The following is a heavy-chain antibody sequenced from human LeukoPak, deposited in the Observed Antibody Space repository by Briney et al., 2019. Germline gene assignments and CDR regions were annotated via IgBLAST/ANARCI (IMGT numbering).Heavy chain of an antibody. J-gene: IGHJ5*02. CDR2: IYYSGST. Sequence: SETLSLTCTVSGGSISSSSYYWGWIRQPPGKGLEWIGSIYYSGSTYYNPSLKSRVTISVDTSKNQFSLKLSSVTAADTAVYYCARGEMATSNWFDPWGQGTLVTVSS. V-gene: IGHV4-39*01. CDR3: ARGEMATSNWFDP. D-gene: IGHD5-24*01. CDR1: GGSISSSSYY.